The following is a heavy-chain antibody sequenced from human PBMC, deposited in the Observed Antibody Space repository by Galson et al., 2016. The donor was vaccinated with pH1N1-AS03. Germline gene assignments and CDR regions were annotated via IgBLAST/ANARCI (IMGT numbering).Heavy chain of an antibody. V-gene: IGHV1-2*04. CDR1: GYTFTGFS. Sequence: SCKASGYTFTGFSVHWVRQAPGQGLEWMGWIDPNSGVTNYAQKFQAWVTMTRDTSSTTAYMEVSGLKSDDAAVYYCARDPRGPCSSATCATTYYFGMDVWGQGTTVIVSS. D-gene: IGHD2/OR15-2a*01. CDR3: ARDPRGPCSSATCATTYYFGMDV. J-gene: IGHJ6*02. CDR2: IDPNSGVT.